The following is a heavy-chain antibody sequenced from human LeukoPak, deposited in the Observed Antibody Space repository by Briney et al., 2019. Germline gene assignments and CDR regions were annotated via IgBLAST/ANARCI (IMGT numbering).Heavy chain of an antibody. CDR1: GFTFSDYY. CDR3: ARGYSSSWYYFDY. D-gene: IGHD6-13*01. J-gene: IGHJ4*02. Sequence: PGGSLRLSCVASGFTFSDYYMSWVRQPPGKGLEWVANIKQDGSEKYYVDSVKGRFTISRDNAKNSLFLQMNSLRAEDTALYYCARGYSSSWYYFDYWGQGTLVTVSS. CDR2: IKQDGSEK. V-gene: IGHV3-7*03.